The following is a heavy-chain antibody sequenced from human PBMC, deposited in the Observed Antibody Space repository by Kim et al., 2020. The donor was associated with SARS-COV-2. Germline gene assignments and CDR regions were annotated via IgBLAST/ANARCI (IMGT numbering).Heavy chain of an antibody. Sequence: GGSLRLSCSASGFTFSSYAMHWVRQAPGKGLEYVSAISSNGGSTYYADSVKGRFTISRDNSKNTLYLQMSSLRAEDTAVYYCVKASFRITMVRGASLREEKTDFDYWGQGTLVTVSS. J-gene: IGHJ4*02. CDR2: ISSNGGST. V-gene: IGHV3-64D*09. CDR1: GFTFSSYA. D-gene: IGHD3-10*01. CDR3: VKASFRITMVRGASLREEKTDFDY.